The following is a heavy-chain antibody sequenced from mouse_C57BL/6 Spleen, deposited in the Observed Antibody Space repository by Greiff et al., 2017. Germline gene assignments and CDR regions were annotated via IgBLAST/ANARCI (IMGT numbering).Heavy chain of an antibody. CDR2: IDPSDSYT. D-gene: IGHD2-12*01. Sequence: VQLQQPGAELVMPGASVKLSCKASGYTFTSYWMHWVKQRPGQGLEWIGEIDPSDSYTNYNQKFKGKSTLTVDKSSSTAYMQLSSLTSEDSAVYYCARYEYYFDYWGQGTTLTVSS. V-gene: IGHV1-69*01. J-gene: IGHJ2*01. CDR3: ARYEYYFDY. CDR1: GYTFTSYW.